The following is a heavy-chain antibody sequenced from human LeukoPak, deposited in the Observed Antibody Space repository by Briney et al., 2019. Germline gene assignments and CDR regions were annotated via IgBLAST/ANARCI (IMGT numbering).Heavy chain of an antibody. Sequence: ASVKVSCKASGYTFTIYYIHWVRQAPGQGLEWMGLINPSGGSTNYAQKFQGRVTMTTDTSTSTAYMELRSLRPDDTAVYYCARVRLTHVSSGYYDYWGQGTLVTVSS. CDR2: INPSGGST. CDR3: ARVRLTHVSSGYYDY. CDR1: GYTFTIYY. J-gene: IGHJ4*02. D-gene: IGHD3-22*01. V-gene: IGHV1-46*01.